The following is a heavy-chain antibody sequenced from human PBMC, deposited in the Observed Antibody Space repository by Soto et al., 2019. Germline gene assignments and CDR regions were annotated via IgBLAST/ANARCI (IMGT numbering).Heavy chain of an antibody. V-gene: IGHV4-4*02. CDR3: ATRPPQIVVTLLPFPS. J-gene: IGHJ5*02. Sequence: PSETLSLTCAVSGGSISSGGCSGSWIRQPPGKGLEWIGEVYHSGSTRYNPSLKSRVTISVDKPNNQFSLKLSSMTGADTAVYYCATRPPQIVVTLLPFPSWGQGTPVTV. D-gene: IGHD2-15*01. CDR2: VYHSGST. CDR1: GGSISSGGC.